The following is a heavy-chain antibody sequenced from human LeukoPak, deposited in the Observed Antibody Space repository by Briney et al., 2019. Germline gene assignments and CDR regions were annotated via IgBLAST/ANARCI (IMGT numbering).Heavy chain of an antibody. Sequence: GGSLRLSCAASGFAFSSYALIWVRQAPGKGLEWVSSISGGGSNTYYADSVKGRFTISRDQSKNTLYVQMNRLRAEDAAIYYCAKSAGDYDYYDMDVWGKGTTVTVSS. V-gene: IGHV3-23*01. D-gene: IGHD3-10*01. CDR2: ISGGGSNT. J-gene: IGHJ6*03. CDR1: GFAFSSYA. CDR3: AKSAGDYDYYDMDV.